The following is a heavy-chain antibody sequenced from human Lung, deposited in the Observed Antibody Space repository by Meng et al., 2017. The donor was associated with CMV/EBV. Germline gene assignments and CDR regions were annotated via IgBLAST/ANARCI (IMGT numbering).Heavy chain of an antibody. D-gene: IGHD3-3*01. CDR2: INTKSGDT. J-gene: IGHJ6*01. CDR1: GYTLTSYN. CDR3: ARRWDYWSGFQTGYGLDV. Sequence: SVXVSXXASGYTLTSYNIHWVRQAPGQGLEWMGWINTKSGDTDYAPKFHGRVTMTRDTSINTAHMEVTRLTSDDTATYYCARRWDYWSGFQTGYGLDVWGQGTXVTVSS. V-gene: IGHV1-2*02.